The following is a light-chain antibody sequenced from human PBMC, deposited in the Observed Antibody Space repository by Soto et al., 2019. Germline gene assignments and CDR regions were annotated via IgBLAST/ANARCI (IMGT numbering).Light chain of an antibody. CDR1: QSISSSY. J-gene: IGKJ1*01. V-gene: IGKV3-20*01. Sequence: EIVLTQSLGTLSLSPGERAALSCRASQSISSSYLAWYQQKPGQAPRLLIYGASSRATGIPDRFVSSGSGTDFTLNISRLEPEDFAVYYCQQYASSPPTFGQGTKVEIK. CDR2: GAS. CDR3: QQYASSPPT.